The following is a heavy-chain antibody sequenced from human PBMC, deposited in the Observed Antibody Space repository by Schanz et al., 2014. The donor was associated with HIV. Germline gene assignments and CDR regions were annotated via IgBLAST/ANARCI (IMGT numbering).Heavy chain of an antibody. CDR1: GYTFSDHY. CDR2: INPNSGST. J-gene: IGHJ4*02. Sequence: QVQLVQSGAEVKKPGASVKVSCKASGYTFSDHYMHWVRQAPGQGLEWMGWINPNSGSTIYAQKFQGRVTMTRDTSINTAYMELSSLRSEDTAVYYCARDSPVAAGTLDYWGQGTLVTVSS. CDR3: ARDSPVAAGTLDY. V-gene: IGHV1-2*02. D-gene: IGHD6-13*01.